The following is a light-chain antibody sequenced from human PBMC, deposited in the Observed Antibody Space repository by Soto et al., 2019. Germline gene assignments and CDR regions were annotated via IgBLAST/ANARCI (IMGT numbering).Light chain of an antibody. Sequence: EIVMTQSPATLSVSPGERATLSCRAGQSVSSNLVWYQQKPGQGPRLLIYGASTSATGVPARFSGSGSGTEFTLTISSLQSEDFAVYYCQQYNNWPPWVTFGQGTRLEI. CDR2: GAS. J-gene: IGKJ5*01. V-gene: IGKV3-15*01. CDR3: QQYNNWPPWVT. CDR1: QSVSSN.